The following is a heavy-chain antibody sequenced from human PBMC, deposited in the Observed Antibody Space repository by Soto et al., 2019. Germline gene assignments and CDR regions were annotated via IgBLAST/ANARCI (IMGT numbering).Heavy chain of an antibody. J-gene: IGHJ4*02. Sequence: SLRLFCAASGFTFSSYGMHWVRQAPGKGLEWVAVIWYDGSNKYYADSVKGRFTISRDNSKNTLYLQMNSLRAEDTAVYYCARDLYSSSSGLPAQWGQGTLVTVSS. CDR1: GFTFSSYG. D-gene: IGHD6-6*01. V-gene: IGHV3-33*01. CDR3: ARDLYSSSSGLPAQ. CDR2: IWYDGSNK.